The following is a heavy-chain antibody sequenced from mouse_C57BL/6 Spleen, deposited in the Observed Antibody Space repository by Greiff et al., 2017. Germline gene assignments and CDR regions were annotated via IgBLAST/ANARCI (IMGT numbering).Heavy chain of an antibody. CDR3: TRLGYYSPAWFAY. CDR1: GYTFTDYE. V-gene: IGHV1-15*01. D-gene: IGHD2-12*01. CDR2: IDPETGGT. J-gene: IGHJ3*01. Sequence: QVQLQQSGAELVRPGASVTLSCKASGYTFTDYEMHWVKQTPVHGLEWIGAIDPETGGTAYNQKFKGKAILTADKSSSTAYMELRSLTSEDSAVYYCTRLGYYSPAWFAYWGQGTLVTVSA.